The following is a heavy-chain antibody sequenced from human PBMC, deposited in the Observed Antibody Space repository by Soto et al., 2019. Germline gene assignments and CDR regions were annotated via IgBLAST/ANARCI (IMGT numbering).Heavy chain of an antibody. J-gene: IGHJ4*02. V-gene: IGHV3-21*01. CDR2: ISNGGDYI. CDR1: GSPFSTYG. D-gene: IGHD1-26*01. CDR3: ARDDSAGRSIRY. Sequence: EVQVVESGGGLVKPGGSLRLSCTASGSPFSTYGMNWVRQAPGKGLEWVSSISNGGDYIYYADSVQGRFTISRDNAKNSLYLQMSSLRVEDTAVYFCARDDSAGRSIRYWGQGTLVTVSS.